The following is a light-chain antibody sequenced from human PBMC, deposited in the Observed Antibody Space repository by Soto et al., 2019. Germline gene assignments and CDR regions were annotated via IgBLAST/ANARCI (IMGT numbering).Light chain of an antibody. CDR1: QSISSW. CDR2: KAS. Sequence: DIQMTQSPSTLSASVGDRVTITCRASQSISSWLAWYQQKPGKAPKLLIYKASSLESGVPSRFSGSVSGTEFTLTISSLQPDDFATYYCQQYNSYSSFGGGNKVEIK. J-gene: IGKJ4*01. V-gene: IGKV1-5*03. CDR3: QQYNSYSS.